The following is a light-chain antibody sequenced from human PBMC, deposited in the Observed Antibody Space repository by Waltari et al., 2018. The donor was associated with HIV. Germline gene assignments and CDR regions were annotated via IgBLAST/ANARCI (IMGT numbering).Light chain of an antibody. Sequence: SSELTQDPAVSVALGHTVRITCQGDSLRKYSANWYQQKPGQAPVVVMYGKDNRPSGIPARFSGSMSGNTGSLTITGAQAEDESDYYCESRHSNDKHHVFGTGTKVTV. CDR1: SLRKYS. CDR2: GKD. J-gene: IGLJ1*01. V-gene: IGLV3-19*01. CDR3: ESRHSNDKHHV.